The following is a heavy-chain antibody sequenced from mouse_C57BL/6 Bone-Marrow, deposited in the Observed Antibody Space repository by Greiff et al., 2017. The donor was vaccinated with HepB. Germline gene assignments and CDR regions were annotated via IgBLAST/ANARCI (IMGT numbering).Heavy chain of an antibody. J-gene: IGHJ3*01. CDR1: GYTFTSYW. CDR2: IDPSDSYT. D-gene: IGHD2-4*01. V-gene: IGHV1-59*01. Sequence: QVQLQQSGAELVRPGTSVKLSCKASGYTFTSYWMHWVKQRPGQGLEWIGVIDPSDSYTNYNQKFKGKATLTVDTSSSTAYMQLSSLTSEDSAVYYCARNTDYGWFAYWGQGTLVTVSA. CDR3: ARNTDYGWFAY.